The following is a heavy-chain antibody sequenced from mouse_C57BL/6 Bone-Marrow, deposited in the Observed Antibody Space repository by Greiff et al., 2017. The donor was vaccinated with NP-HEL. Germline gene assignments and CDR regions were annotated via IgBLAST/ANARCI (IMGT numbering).Heavy chain of an antibody. Sequence: LVESGAELVRPGASVTLSCKASGYTFTDYEMHWVKQTPVHGLEWIGAIDPETGGTAYNQKFKGKAILNADNSSSTASMGLRSLPSEDSAVYYCTRRGIYGYDGNYAMDYWGQGTSVTVSS. J-gene: IGHJ4*01. CDR2: IDPETGGT. CDR3: TRRGIYGYDGNYAMDY. D-gene: IGHD2-2*01. CDR1: GYTFTDYE. V-gene: IGHV1-15*01.